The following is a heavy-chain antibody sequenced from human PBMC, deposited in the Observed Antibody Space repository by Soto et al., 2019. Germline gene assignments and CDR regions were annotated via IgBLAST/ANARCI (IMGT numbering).Heavy chain of an antibody. CDR1: GFTFSSYA. CDR2: ISYDGSNK. CDR3: ARLVLGWYIDY. J-gene: IGHJ4*02. D-gene: IGHD6-19*01. V-gene: IGHV3-30-3*01. Sequence: ESGGGVVQPGRSLRLSCAASGFTFSSYAMHWVRQAPGKGLEWVAVISYDGSNKYYADSVKGRFTISRDNSKNTLYLQMNSLRAEDTAVYYCARLVLGWYIDYWGQGTLVTVSS.